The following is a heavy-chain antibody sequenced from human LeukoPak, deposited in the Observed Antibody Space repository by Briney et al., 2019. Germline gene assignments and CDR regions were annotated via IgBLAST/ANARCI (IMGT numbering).Heavy chain of an antibody. J-gene: IGHJ2*01. Sequence: GGSLRLSCAASGFTFSTFGMIWVRQAPGKGLEWISSISSGSYIYYADAVKARFTISRDNARNSLYLQMNSLRADDTALYYCARRMFIAVGNWYFDLWGRGTLVTVSS. D-gene: IGHD6-19*01. CDR1: GFTFSTFG. CDR3: ARRMFIAVGNWYFDL. V-gene: IGHV3-21*01. CDR2: ISSGSYI.